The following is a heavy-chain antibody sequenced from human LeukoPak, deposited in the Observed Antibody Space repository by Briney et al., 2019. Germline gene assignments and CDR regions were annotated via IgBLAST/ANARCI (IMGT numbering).Heavy chain of an antibody. D-gene: IGHD3-10*01. CDR3: ARGSMVRGVRGYSYGYYRY. CDR1: GDSVSSNSAA. V-gene: IGHV6-1*01. J-gene: IGHJ4*02. Sequence: SQTLSLTCAISGDSVSSNSAAWNWIRQSPSIGLEWLGRTYYRSKWYNDYAVSVKSRITINPDTSKNQFSLQLNSVTPEDTAVYYCARGSMVRGVRGYSYGYYRYWGQGTLVTVSS. CDR2: TYYRSKWYN.